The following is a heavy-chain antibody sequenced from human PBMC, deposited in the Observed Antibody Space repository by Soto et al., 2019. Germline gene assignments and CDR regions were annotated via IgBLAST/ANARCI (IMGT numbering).Heavy chain of an antibody. V-gene: IGHV3-23*01. CDR2: IHGGGGAT. J-gene: IGHJ2*01. D-gene: IGHD1-1*01. CDR1: GFTFSAYA. CDR3: AKFEGHPLEYWYLDF. Sequence: EVQLLESGGGLVQPGGSLRLSCAASGFTFSAYAMGWVRQAPGKGLEWVSTIHGGGGATHYADSVKGRFTISRDDSKNTLYEQMISRRAEDTAVYYCAKFEGHPLEYWYLDFWGRGTLVTVSS.